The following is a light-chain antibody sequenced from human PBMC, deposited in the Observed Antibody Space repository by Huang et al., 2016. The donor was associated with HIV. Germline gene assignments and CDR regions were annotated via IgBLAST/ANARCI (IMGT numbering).Light chain of an antibody. Sequence: EVVLTQSPATLSVSTGERDTVSCRASDSIDSNLAWYQQIPGQAPRLLSQGVSTRATRFPARFSVIGSGTEFALTISSLRSEDSAVYYCYQFINWPPQHTFGQGTKLDIK. CDR1: DSIDSN. CDR3: YQFINWPPQHT. J-gene: IGKJ2*01. CDR2: GVS. V-gene: IGKV3-15*01.